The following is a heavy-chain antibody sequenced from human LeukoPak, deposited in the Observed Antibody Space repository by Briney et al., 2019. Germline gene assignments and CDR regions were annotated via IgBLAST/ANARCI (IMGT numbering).Heavy chain of an antibody. J-gene: IGHJ4*02. V-gene: IGHV1-18*01. Sequence: ASVKVSCKASGYTFTSYGISWVRQAPGQGLEWMGWTSAYNDDTNYAETLQGRLTMTTDIFTSTAYMELTSLRSDDTAVYYCARDWDSRNDYFDPWGQGTLVIVSS. CDR1: GYTFTSYG. CDR3: ARDWDSRNDYFDP. CDR2: TSAYNDDT. D-gene: IGHD1-1*01.